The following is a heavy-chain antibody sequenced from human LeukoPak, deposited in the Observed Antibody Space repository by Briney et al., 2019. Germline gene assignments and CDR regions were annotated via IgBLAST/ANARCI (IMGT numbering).Heavy chain of an antibody. Sequence: GGSLRLSCATSGLAFSNFWMYWVRQAPGKGQEWVASIKPDGSEDFYADSVKGRFNISRDNAKNSLFLQMTNLKAEDTAVYYCAVDRRFKIFDYWGQGTLVTVSS. CDR1: GLAFSNFW. V-gene: IGHV3-7*01. J-gene: IGHJ4*02. D-gene: IGHD5-24*01. CDR2: IKPDGSED. CDR3: AVDRRFKIFDY.